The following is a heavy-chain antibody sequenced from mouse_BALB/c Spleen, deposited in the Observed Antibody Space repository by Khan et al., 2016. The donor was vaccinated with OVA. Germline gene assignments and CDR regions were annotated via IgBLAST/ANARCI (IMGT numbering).Heavy chain of an antibody. Sequence: EVQLVETGPGLVKPSQSLSLTCTVTGYSITSGYGRNWIRQLPGNKLELMGYISYSGSTNYNPPLKSRISITRDTSKNQFFLQLNSVTTEDTATYYCARTARVKYWGKGTTLTVSS. CDR3: ARTARVKY. D-gene: IGHD1-2*01. J-gene: IGHJ2*01. V-gene: IGHV3-2*02. CDR1: GYSITSGYG. CDR2: ISYSGST.